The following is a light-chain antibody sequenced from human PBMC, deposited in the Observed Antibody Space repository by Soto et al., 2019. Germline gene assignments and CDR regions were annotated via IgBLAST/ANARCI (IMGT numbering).Light chain of an antibody. CDR1: HPISTY. V-gene: IGKV1-8*01. J-gene: IGKJ1*01. CDR3: QQYYTYPLA. CDR2: AAS. Sequence: AIRMTQSPSSISAFTGDRVTITCRASHPISTYLAWYQQKPGKTPTLLMYAASTLQSVVPSRFSCSGSGTDFTLTISCLQSEDFATYYCQQYYTYPLAFGQGTKVEIK.